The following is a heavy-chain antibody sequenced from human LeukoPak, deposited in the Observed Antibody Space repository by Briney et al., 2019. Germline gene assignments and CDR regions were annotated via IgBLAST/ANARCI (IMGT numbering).Heavy chain of an antibody. CDR2: IYAGGAT. J-gene: IGHJ4*02. Sequence: GGSLRLSCAASGFSVRTNYMSWVRQAPGKGLKWVSVIYAGGATYYADSVKGRFTISRDNAKNSLYLQMNSLRAEDTAVYYCARISYYDSSGYSPDSSADYWGQGTLVTVSS. V-gene: IGHV3-66*01. CDR3: ARISYYDSSGYSPDSSADY. CDR1: GFSVRTNY. D-gene: IGHD3-22*01.